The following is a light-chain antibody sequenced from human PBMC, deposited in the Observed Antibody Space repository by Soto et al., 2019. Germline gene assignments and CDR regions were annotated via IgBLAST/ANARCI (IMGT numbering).Light chain of an antibody. CDR3: QQYHTQST. Sequence: DIQMTQSPSTLSASVGDRVTITCRASQSIDSWLAWYQLKPGKAPKLLIYRPSYLQSGVPSRFSGSGSGTAFTLTTSSLPPDDFATYYCQQYHTQSTFGQGTKLEIK. V-gene: IGKV1-5*03. CDR1: QSIDSW. CDR2: RPS. J-gene: IGKJ2*01.